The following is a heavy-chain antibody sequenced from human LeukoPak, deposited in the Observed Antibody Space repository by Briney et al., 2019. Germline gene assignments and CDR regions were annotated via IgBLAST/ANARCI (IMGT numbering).Heavy chain of an antibody. D-gene: IGHD3-10*02. CDR1: GFTFNNYN. V-gene: IGHV3-21*01. CDR3: AELGITMIGGV. CDR2: ITSSGAYI. Sequence: GGSLRLSCAASGFTFNNYNMNWVRQAPGKALEWVSSITSSGAYIFYADSVKGRFTISRDNAKNSVYLEMNSLRAEDTAVYYCAELGITMIGGVWGKGTTVTISS. J-gene: IGHJ6*04.